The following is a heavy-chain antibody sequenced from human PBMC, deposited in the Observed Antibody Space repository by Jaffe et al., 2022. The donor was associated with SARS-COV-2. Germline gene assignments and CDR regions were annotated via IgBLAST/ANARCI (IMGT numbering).Heavy chain of an antibody. CDR3: ARGYGSGSYYLEKGHYYYYMDV. V-gene: IGHV7-4-1*02. J-gene: IGHJ6*03. Sequence: QVQLVQSGSELKKPGASVKVSCKASGYTFISYTMNWVRQAPGQGLEWMGWINTNTGNPTYAQGFTGRFVFSLDTSVSTAYLQISSLKAEDTAVYYCARGYGSGSYYLEKGHYYYYMDVWGKGTSVTVSS. D-gene: IGHD3-10*01. CDR1: GYTFISYT. CDR2: INTNTGNP.